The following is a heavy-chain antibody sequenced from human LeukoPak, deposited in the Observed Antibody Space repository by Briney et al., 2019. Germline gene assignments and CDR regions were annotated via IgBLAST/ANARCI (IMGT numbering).Heavy chain of an antibody. V-gene: IGHV3-30-3*01. Sequence: GGSLRLSCAASGFTFSSYAMHWVRQAPGNGLEWVAVISYDGSNKYYADSVKGRFTISRDNSKNTLYLQMNSLRAEDTAVYYCAREAYGSGSYYNWFDPWGQGTLVTVSS. CDR3: AREAYGSGSYYNWFDP. CDR1: GFTFSSYA. D-gene: IGHD3-10*01. J-gene: IGHJ5*02. CDR2: ISYDGSNK.